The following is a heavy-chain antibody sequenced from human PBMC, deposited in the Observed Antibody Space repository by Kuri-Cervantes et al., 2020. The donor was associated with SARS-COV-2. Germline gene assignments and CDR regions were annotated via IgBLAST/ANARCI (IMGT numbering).Heavy chain of an antibody. V-gene: IGHV3-11*04. CDR3: ATSGWGGTGAF. D-gene: IGHD1-26*01. CDR2: ISSSGSTK. Sequence: GESLKISCAASGSTFSDYYMCWIRQAPGKGLEWVSYISSSGSTKYYADSVKGRFIISIDNSKNTLYVELNSLRADDTAVYYCATSGWGGTGAFWGQGTLVTVSS. CDR1: GSTFSDYY. J-gene: IGHJ4*02.